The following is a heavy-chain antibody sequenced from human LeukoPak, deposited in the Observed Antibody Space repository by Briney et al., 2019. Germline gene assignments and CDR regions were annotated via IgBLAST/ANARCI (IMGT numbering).Heavy chain of an antibody. D-gene: IGHD1-1*01. CDR3: ARVANDDRPFDY. Sequence: SETLSLTCTVSGGSISSYYWSWIRQPPGKGLEWIGYIYYSGSTNYNPSLKSRVTISVDTSKNQFSLKLSSVTAADTAVYYCARVANDDRPFDYWGQGTLATVSS. J-gene: IGHJ4*02. CDR1: GGSISSYY. CDR2: IYYSGST. V-gene: IGHV4-59*01.